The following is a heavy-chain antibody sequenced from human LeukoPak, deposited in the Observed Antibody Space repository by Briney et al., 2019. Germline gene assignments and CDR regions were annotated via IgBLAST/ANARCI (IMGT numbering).Heavy chain of an antibody. D-gene: IGHD3-9*01. Sequence: GASLRLSCAASGFTFSNYAMSWVRQAPGKGLEWVSAIVGSGGSTYYADSVKGRFSISRDNSKNTLFLQMNSLRVEDTALYYCSKWGDYDVLTGYYDSDFWGQGTLVTVSS. J-gene: IGHJ4*02. CDR1: GFTFSNYA. V-gene: IGHV3-23*01. CDR3: SKWGDYDVLTGYYDSDF. CDR2: IVGSGGST.